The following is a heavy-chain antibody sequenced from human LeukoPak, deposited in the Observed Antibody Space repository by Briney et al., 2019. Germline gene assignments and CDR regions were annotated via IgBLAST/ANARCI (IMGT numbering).Heavy chain of an antibody. CDR1: GFTFSSYG. CDR3: AKAGTIFGVSWAFDI. CDR2: IRYDGSNK. V-gene: IGHV3-30*02. D-gene: IGHD3-3*01. J-gene: IGHJ3*02. Sequence: SGGSLRLSCAASGFTFSSYGMHWVRQAPGKGLEWVAFIRYDGSNKYYADSVKGRFTVSRDNSKNTLYLQMNSLRAEDTAVYYCAKAGTIFGVSWAFDIWGQGTMVTVSP.